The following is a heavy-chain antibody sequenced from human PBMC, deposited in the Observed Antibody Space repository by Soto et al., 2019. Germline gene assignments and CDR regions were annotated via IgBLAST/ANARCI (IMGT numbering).Heavy chain of an antibody. CDR3: ARSSGYYYLEY. V-gene: IGHV1-3*01. CDR2: INAGNGNT. J-gene: IGHJ4*02. CDR1: GYTFTNYA. D-gene: IGHD3-22*01. Sequence: GASVKGSCKASGYTFTNYAMHWVRQAPGQRLEWMGWINAGNGNTKYSQQFQGRVTITRDTSASTAYMELSSLRSEDTAVYYCARSSGYYYLEYWGQGTLVTVSS.